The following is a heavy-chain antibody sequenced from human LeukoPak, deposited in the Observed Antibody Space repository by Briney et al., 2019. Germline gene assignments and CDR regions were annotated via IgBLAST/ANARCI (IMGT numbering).Heavy chain of an antibody. CDR2: MNPDSGNA. D-gene: IGHD2-15*01. V-gene: IGHV1-8*01. J-gene: IGHJ4*02. CDR1: GYESTSD. Sequence: ASVKVSCKVSGYESTSDINWMRQAPGQGLECMGWMNPDSGNAEYAQKLQGRVTMTRDNSISTAYMELRSLISEDAAVYYCATGAFSPDCNGGSCYTFDYLGQGTLVTVSS. CDR3: ATGAFSPDCNGGSCYTFDY.